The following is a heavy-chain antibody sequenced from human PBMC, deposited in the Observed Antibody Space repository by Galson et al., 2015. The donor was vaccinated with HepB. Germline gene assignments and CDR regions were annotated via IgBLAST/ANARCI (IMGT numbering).Heavy chain of an antibody. CDR2: ISHNGNYK. CDR1: GFSLSNSA. V-gene: IGHV3-30*18. Sequence: SLRLSCAGSGFSLSNSAMHWVRQAPGKGLDWVAVISHNGNYKYHADSVKGRFTISRDNSKTTVYLQMNSLRAEDTAVYYCAKDPSRLLEAGRLDSWGQGTLVTVSS. CDR3: AKDPSRLLEAGRLDS. J-gene: IGHJ4*02. D-gene: IGHD6-19*01.